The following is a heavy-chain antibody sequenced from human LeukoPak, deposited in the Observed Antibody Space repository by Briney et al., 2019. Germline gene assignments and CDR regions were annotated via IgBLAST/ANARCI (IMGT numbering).Heavy chain of an antibody. CDR2: ISAYNGNT. CDR1: GYTFTIYG. V-gene: IGHV1-18*01. J-gene: IGHJ4*02. CDR3: ARDLSRWSSSSAAGY. D-gene: IGHD6-6*01. Sequence: ASVTVSFTASGYTFTIYGISWVRQAPGQGLEWMGWISAYNGNTNYAQKLQGRVTMTTDTSTSTAYMELRSLRSDDTAVYYCARDLSRWSSSSAAGYWGQGTLVTVSS.